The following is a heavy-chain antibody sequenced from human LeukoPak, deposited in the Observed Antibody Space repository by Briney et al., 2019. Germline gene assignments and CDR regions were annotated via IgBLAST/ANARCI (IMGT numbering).Heavy chain of an antibody. CDR2: IIPIVGRT. CDR3: ARDGFLGHYYDSSGYSVY. J-gene: IGHJ4*02. D-gene: IGHD3-22*01. CDR1: GGTFRTYG. Sequence: GASVKVSCKASGGTFRTYGINWVRQAPGQGLEWMGGIIPIVGRTSYTQKFQGRVTLTADTSTNTAYMELSSLRSDDTAVYYCARDGFLGHYYDSSGYSVYWGQGTLVTVSS. V-gene: IGHV1-69*10.